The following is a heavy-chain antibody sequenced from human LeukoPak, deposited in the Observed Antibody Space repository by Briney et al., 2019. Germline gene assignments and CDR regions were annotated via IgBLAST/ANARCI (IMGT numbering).Heavy chain of an antibody. CDR2: INPNSGGT. Sequence: ASVTVSCKASGYTFTGYYMHWVRQAPGQGLEWMGWINPNSGGTNYAQKFQGRVTMTRDTSISTAYMELSRLRSDDTAVYYCATLYSSGSYYFDYWGQGTLVTVSS. V-gene: IGHV1-2*02. J-gene: IGHJ4*02. D-gene: IGHD6-19*01. CDR1: GYTFTGYY. CDR3: ATLYSSGSYYFDY.